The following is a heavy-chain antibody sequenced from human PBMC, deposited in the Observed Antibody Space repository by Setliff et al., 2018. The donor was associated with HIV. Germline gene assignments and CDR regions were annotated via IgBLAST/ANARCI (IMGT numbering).Heavy chain of an antibody. CDR1: GGSFSAYY. Sequence: SETLSLTCAVYGGSFSAYYWSWIRQSPGKGLEWIGSIYYSGSTNYNPSLKSRVTISVDTSMDQFSLKLNSVTAADTAVYYCAAASSWDPLLDYWGQGTLVTVSS. CDR2: IYYSGST. CDR3: AAASSWDPLLDY. V-gene: IGHV4-34*01. J-gene: IGHJ4*02. D-gene: IGHD6-13*01.